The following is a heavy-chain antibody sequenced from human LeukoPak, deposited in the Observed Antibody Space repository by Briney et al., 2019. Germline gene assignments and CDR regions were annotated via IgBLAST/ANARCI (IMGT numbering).Heavy chain of an antibody. D-gene: IGHD2-21*02. Sequence: SETLSLTCAVYGGSFSGYYWSWIRQPPGKGLEWIGSIYHSGSTYYNPSLKSRVTISVDTSKNQFSLKLSSVTAADTAVYYCARVKGVVTAILDYWGQGTLVTVSS. CDR2: IYHSGST. J-gene: IGHJ4*02. CDR1: GGSFSGYY. V-gene: IGHV4-34*01. CDR3: ARVKGVVTAILDY.